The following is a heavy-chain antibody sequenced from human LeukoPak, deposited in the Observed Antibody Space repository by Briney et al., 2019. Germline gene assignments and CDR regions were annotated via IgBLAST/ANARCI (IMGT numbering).Heavy chain of an antibody. J-gene: IGHJ4*02. D-gene: IGHD2-15*01. Sequence: ASVKVSCKASGGTFSSYAISWVRQAPGQGLEWMGGIIPIFGTANYAQKFQGRVTITADKSTSTAYMELSSLRSEDTAVYYCASPPEDIVGGAFDCWGQGTLVTVSS. V-gene: IGHV1-69*06. CDR3: ASPPEDIVGGAFDC. CDR2: IIPIFGTA. CDR1: GGTFSSYA.